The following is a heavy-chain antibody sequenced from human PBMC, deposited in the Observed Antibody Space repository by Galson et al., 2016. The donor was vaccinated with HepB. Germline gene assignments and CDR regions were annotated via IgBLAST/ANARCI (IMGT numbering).Heavy chain of an antibody. CDR2: IYYSGST. J-gene: IGHJ5*02. D-gene: IGHD6-13*01. Sequence: SETLSPTCTVSGGSVRSGSYYWSWIRRPPGKGLERIGNIYYSGSTNYNPSLKSPVTKTIDTSKYQFSLTLTSVTAADTAFYYCAGEEERQLVRRFDPWGQGTLVTVSS. CDR1: GGSVRSGSYY. CDR3: AGEEERQLVRRFDP. V-gene: IGHV4-61*01.